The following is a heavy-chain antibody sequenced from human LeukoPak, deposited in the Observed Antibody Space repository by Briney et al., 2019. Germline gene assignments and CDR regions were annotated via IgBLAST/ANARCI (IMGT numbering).Heavy chain of an antibody. CDR1: GYGFSDYY. J-gene: IGHJ4*02. D-gene: IGHD2-21*01. CDR2: INPNSGDN. V-gene: IGHV1-2*02. CDR3: ARGGEIQSCGGKTCFRGFVY. Sequence: GASVKVSCKASGYGFSDYYMHWVRQAPGQGLEYMGWINPNSGDNSCAQKFQGRVSMTRDTSITTLYMELTSLRSDDTAVYFCARGGEIQSCGGKTCFRGFVYWGQGTLVTVSS.